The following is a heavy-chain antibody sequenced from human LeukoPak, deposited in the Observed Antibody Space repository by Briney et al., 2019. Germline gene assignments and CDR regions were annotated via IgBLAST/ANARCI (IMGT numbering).Heavy chain of an antibody. V-gene: IGHV4-59*01. CDR2: IYYSGST. D-gene: IGHD6-6*01. CDR1: GGSISSYY. Sequence: SETLSLTCTVSGGSISSYYWSWIRQPPGKGLEWIGYIYYSGSTNYNPSLKGRVTISVDTSKNQFSLKLSSVTAADTAVYYCAGSYSSSSTVVFYFDYWGQGTLVTVSS. J-gene: IGHJ4*02. CDR3: AGSYSSSSTVVFYFDY.